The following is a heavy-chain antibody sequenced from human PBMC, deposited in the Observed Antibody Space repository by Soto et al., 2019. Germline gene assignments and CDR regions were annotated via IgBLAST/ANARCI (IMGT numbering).Heavy chain of an antibody. D-gene: IGHD2-15*01. CDR3: ARDRIRLQQPYYYYYGMDV. CDR1: GGTFSSYA. V-gene: IGHV1-69*13. Sequence: SVKVSCKASGGTFSSYAISWVRQAPGQGLEWMGGIIPIFGTANYAQKFQGRVTITADESTSTADKELSSLRSEDTAVYYCARDRIRLQQPYYYYYGMDVWGQGTTVTVSS. CDR2: IIPIFGTA. J-gene: IGHJ6*02.